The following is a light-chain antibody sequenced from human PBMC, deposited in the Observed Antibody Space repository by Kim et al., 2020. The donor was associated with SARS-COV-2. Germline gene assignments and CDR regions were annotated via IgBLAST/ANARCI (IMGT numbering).Light chain of an antibody. J-gene: IGKJ3*01. CDR2: DAS. CDR3: QQRTNWRFT. V-gene: IGKV3-11*01. CDR1: QSVSSY. Sequence: EIVLTQSPATLSLSPGERATLSCRASQSVSSYLAWCQQKPGQAPRLLIYDASNRATGIPARFSGSGSGTDFTLTISSLEPEDFAVYHCQQRTNWRFTFGPGTKVDIK.